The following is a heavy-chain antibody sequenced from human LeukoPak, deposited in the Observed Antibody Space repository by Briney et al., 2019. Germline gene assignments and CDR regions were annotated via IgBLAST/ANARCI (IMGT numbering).Heavy chain of an antibody. CDR3: AKDPWTTVTPNYFDY. CDR1: GFTFSSYW. J-gene: IGHJ4*02. CDR2: IKEDGSEK. V-gene: IGHV3-7*03. Sequence: GGSLRLSCAASGFTFSSYWMSWVRQVPGKGLEWVANIKEDGSEKHFVDSVKGRFTISRDNAKNSLYLQMNSLRAEDTAVYYCAKDPWTTVTPNYFDYWGQGTLVTVSS. D-gene: IGHD4-11*01.